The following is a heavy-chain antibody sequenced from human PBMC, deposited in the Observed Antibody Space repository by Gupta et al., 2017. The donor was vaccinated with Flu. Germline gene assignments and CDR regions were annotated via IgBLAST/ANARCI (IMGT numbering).Heavy chain of an antibody. J-gene: IGHJ6*02. CDR1: GYTFITYY. Sequence: QVQLVQSGAEVKKPGASVKVSCKASGYTFITYYIHWVRQAPGQGLEWMGIINPSGGSTTYAQNFQGRVTMTRDTSTSTVYMELNSLTSEDTAIYYCARKRPYCYGLDVWGQGTTVTVSS. V-gene: IGHV1-46*01. CDR2: INPSGGST. CDR3: ARKRPYCYGLDV.